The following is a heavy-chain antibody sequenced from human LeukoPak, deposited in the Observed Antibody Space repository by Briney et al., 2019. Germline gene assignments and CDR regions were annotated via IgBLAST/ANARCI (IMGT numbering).Heavy chain of an antibody. D-gene: IGHD5-18*01. CDR1: GGSISSYY. CDR3: AATAMAEDY. CDR2: IYYSGST. V-gene: IGHV4-59*08. Sequence: SETLSLTCTVSGGSISSYYWSWIRQPPGKGLEWIGYIYYSGSTSYNPSLKSRVTISVDTSKNQFSLKLSSVTAADTAVYYCAATAMAEDYWGQGTLVTVSS. J-gene: IGHJ4*02.